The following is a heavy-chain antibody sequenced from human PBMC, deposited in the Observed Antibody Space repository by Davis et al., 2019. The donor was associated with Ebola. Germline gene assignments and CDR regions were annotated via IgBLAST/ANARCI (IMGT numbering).Heavy chain of an antibody. V-gene: IGHV4-59*01. CDR1: GDSIGTYY. D-gene: IGHD3-10*01. Sequence: MPSETLSLTCTVSGDSIGTYYWSWIRQPPGKRLEWIGYIYHSGITKYNPSLKSRVTISVDTSRNQMSLKLSSVTAADTAVYYCARNEWFGELLWDWYFDLWGRGTLVTVSS. CDR3: ARNEWFGELLWDWYFDL. CDR2: IYHSGIT. J-gene: IGHJ2*01.